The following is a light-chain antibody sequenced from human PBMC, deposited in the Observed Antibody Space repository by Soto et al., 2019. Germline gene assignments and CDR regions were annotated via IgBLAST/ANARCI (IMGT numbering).Light chain of an antibody. CDR1: QSVNNY. Sequence: EIVLTQSPGTMSLSPGESATLSCRASQSVNNYLYWYQQKPGQAPRLLIYGASSRATGIPDRFSGSGSGTDFTLTISRLEPEDFAVYYCQQYGSSQTFGQGTKVDIK. V-gene: IGKV3-20*01. CDR3: QQYGSSQT. J-gene: IGKJ1*01. CDR2: GAS.